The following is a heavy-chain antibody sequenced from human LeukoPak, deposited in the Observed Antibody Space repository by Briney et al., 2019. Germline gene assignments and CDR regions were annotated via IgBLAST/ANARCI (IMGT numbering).Heavy chain of an antibody. V-gene: IGHV3-23*01. CDR1: GFTFSSYG. J-gene: IGHJ3*02. CDR3: AKPTWSYYDSSGYDAFDI. Sequence: GGTLRLSCAASGFTFSSYGMSWVRQAPGKGLEWVSAISGSGGSTYYADSVKGRFTISRDNSKNTLYLQMNSLRAEDTAVYYCAKPTWSYYDSSGYDAFDIWGQGTMVTVSS. D-gene: IGHD3-22*01. CDR2: ISGSGGST.